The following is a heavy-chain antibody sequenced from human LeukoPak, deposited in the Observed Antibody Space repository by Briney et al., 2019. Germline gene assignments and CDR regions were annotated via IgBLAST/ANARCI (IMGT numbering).Heavy chain of an antibody. J-gene: IGHJ2*01. Sequence: GASVKVSCKDSGDTFTSYGMSWVRQAPGQGLEWMGWISAYNGNTNYAQKFQGRVTMTEDTSTDTAYMELSSLRSEDTAVYYCATVSVLLWFGEPRRFDLWGRGTLVTVSS. D-gene: IGHD3-10*01. V-gene: IGHV1-18*01. CDR2: ISAYNGNT. CDR3: ATVSVLLWFGEPRRFDL. CDR1: GDTFTSYG.